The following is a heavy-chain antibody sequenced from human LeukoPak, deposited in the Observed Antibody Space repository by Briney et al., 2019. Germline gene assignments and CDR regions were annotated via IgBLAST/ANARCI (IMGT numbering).Heavy chain of an antibody. CDR2: SSAYNGNT. V-gene: IGHV1-18*01. D-gene: IGHD2-2*02. Sequence: GASVKVSCKASGYTFTSYGISWVRQAPGQGLEGMGWSSAYNGNTNYAQKHQGRVTMTTDTSTSTAYMELRSLRSDDTAVYYWARPGADCGSAGCYTYPYYGLDVWGQGTTVTVSS. J-gene: IGHJ6*02. CDR3: ARPGADCGSAGCYTYPYYGLDV. CDR1: GYTFTSYG.